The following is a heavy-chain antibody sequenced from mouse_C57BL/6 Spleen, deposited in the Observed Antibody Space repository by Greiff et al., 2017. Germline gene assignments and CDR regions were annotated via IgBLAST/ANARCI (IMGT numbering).Heavy chain of an antibody. Sequence: VQLQQSGAELARPGASVKMSCKASGYTFTSYTMHWVKQRPGQGLEWIGYINPSSGYTKYNQKFKDKATLTADKSSSTAYMQLSSLTSENSAVYECSRSGGNSVLDSPYLDYWGQGTTVTVSS. V-gene: IGHV1-4*01. J-gene: IGHJ2*01. CDR2: INPSSGYT. CDR3: SRSGGNSVLDSPYLDY. D-gene: IGHD3-2*02. CDR1: GYTFTSYT.